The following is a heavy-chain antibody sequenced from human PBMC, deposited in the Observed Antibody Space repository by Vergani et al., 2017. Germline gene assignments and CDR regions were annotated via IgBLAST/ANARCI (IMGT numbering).Heavy chain of an antibody. J-gene: IGHJ4*02. Sequence: QVQLQESGPGLVKPSETLSLTCTVSGGSISSYYWSWIRQPPGKGLEWIGYIYYSGSTNSNPSLKSRVTISVDTSKNQFSLKLSSVTAADTAVYYCARHLNYYDSSGYYYSGYYFDYWGQGTLVTVSS. CDR1: GGSISSYY. D-gene: IGHD3-22*01. CDR3: ARHLNYYDSSGYYYSGYYFDY. V-gene: IGHV4-59*08. CDR2: IYYSGST.